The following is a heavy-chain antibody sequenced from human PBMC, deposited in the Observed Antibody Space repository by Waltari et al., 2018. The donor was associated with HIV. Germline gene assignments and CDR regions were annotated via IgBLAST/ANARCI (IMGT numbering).Heavy chain of an antibody. J-gene: IGHJ2*01. Sequence: QVHLVQSGAELKKTGASVKLSCKASGYTFTTFGLTWVRQVPGQGLEWMGWFNSYNGDTKYAQKFQDRVTMTTDTSTSTAYMELRSLRSDDTAVYYCARFFPTATTTGWYLDLWGPGTLVTMSS. CDR1: GYTFTTFG. CDR3: ARFFPTATTTGWYLDL. D-gene: IGHD4-17*01. CDR2: FNSYNGDT. V-gene: IGHV1-18*01.